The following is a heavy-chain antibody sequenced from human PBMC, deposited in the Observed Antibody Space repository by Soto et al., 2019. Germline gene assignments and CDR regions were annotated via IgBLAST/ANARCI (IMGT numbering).Heavy chain of an antibody. Sequence: PSETLSLTCTVSGGSISSYYWSWIRQPAGKGLGWIGRIYTSGSTNYNPSLKSRVTISVDRSKNQFSLKLSSVTAADTAVYYCAREKITPTNWFDPWGQGTLVTVSS. D-gene: IGHD1-20*01. V-gene: IGHV4-4*07. CDR1: GGSISSYY. CDR2: IYTSGST. CDR3: AREKITPTNWFDP. J-gene: IGHJ5*02.